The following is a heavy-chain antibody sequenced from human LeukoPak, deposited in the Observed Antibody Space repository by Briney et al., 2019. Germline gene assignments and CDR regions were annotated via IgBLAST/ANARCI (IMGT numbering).Heavy chain of an antibody. CDR3: AKSHSGSLRAPFDN. D-gene: IGHD3-22*01. V-gene: IGHV1-18*01. CDR2: INTYNGKT. J-gene: IGHJ4*02. Sequence: ASVKVSCKASGYIFTNYGIIWVRQAPGQGLEWMGWINTYNGKTNYAQKVQGRVTMATDTSTSTAYMELRSLRSDDAAVYYCAKSHSGSLRAPFDNWGQGTLVTVSS. CDR1: GYIFTNYG.